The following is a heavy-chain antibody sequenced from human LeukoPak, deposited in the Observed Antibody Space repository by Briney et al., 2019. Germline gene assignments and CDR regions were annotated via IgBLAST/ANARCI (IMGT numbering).Heavy chain of an antibody. CDR2: IRYSGST. CDR3: ATSDTVSTYNWFDP. Sequence: SETLSLTCNVSGGSISSNTYFWGWIRRPPGTGLEWIGSIRYSGSTYYNPSLKSRVTISVDTSKNQFSLNLSSLTAADTAVYYCATSDTVSTYNWFDPWGQGTLVTV. J-gene: IGHJ5*02. D-gene: IGHD5/OR15-5a*01. CDR1: GGSISSNTYF. V-gene: IGHV4-39*01.